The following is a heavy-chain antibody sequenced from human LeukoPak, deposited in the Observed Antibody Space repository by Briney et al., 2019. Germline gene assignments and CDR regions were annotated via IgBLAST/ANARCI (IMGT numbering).Heavy chain of an antibody. CDR1: GGSIRSSSDY. V-gene: IGHV4-39*01. CDR3: ACPYALGSYPNWFDP. J-gene: IGHJ5*02. Sequence: PSETLSLTCTVSGGSIRSSSDYWGWIRQPPGKGLEWIGSIYYTGSTYYNPPLKSRVTISVDTSKNQFSLKLSSVTAADTAVYYCACPYALGSYPNWFDPWGQGTLVTVSS. D-gene: IGHD1-26*01. CDR2: IYYTGST.